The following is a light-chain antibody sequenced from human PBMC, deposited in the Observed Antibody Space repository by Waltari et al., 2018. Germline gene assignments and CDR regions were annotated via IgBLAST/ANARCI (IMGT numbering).Light chain of an antibody. V-gene: IGKV3-11*01. CDR1: QSVNTY. Sequence: EIVLTQSPATLSLSPGESATLSGRASQSVNTYLACYQQKPGQAPRLLIYDASNRATGIPARFVGSGSGTDFTLTISSLEAEDFAVYYCQERSNWPGGSFGGGTKVDIK. CDR3: QERSNWPGGS. J-gene: IGKJ4*01. CDR2: DAS.